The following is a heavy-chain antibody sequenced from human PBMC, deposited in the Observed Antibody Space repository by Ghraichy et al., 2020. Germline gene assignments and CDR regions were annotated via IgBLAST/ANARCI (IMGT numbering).Heavy chain of an antibody. J-gene: IGHJ3*02. V-gene: IGHV4-59*01. D-gene: IGHD6-13*01. CDR1: SASINSYY. Sequence: SETLSLTCTVSSASINSYYWSWIRQPPGKGLEWIGDIYYSGSTNYSPSLQSRVTMSVDTSKNQFSLKLSSMTAADTAVYYCAKTVSSSSWGSAFDMWGQGTMVTVSS. CDR3: AKTVSSSSWGSAFDM. CDR2: IYYSGST.